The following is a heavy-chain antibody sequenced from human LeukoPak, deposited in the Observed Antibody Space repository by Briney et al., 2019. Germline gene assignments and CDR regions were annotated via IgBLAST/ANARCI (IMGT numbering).Heavy chain of an antibody. Sequence: SETLSLTCTVSGGSISSYYWSWIRQPPGKGLEWIGYIYYSGSTNYNPSLKSRVTISVDTSKNQFSLKLSSVTAADTAVYYCARGWYSGRTIDYWGQGTLVTVSS. V-gene: IGHV4-59*01. CDR1: GGSISSYY. J-gene: IGHJ4*02. D-gene: IGHD1-26*01. CDR2: IYYSGST. CDR3: ARGWYSGRTIDY.